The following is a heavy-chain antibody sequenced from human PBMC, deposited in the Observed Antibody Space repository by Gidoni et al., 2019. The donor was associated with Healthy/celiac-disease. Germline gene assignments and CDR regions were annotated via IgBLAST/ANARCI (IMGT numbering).Heavy chain of an antibody. CDR1: GGSISSYY. D-gene: IGHD3-22*01. CDR2: IYYSGST. CDR3: ARHLYYDSSGRDAFDI. Sequence: QVQLQESGPGLVKPSETLSLTCTVSGGSISSYYWSWIRQPPGKGLEWIGYIYYSGSTNYNPSLKSRVTISVDTSKTQFSLKLSSVTAADTAVYYCARHLYYDSSGRDAFDIWGQGTMVTVSS. V-gene: IGHV4-59*08. J-gene: IGHJ3*02.